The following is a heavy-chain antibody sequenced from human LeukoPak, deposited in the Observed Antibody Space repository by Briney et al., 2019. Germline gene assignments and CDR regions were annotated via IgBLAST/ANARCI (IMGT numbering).Heavy chain of an antibody. CDR3: ARNLPGYCSSTSCTTGAFDI. J-gene: IGHJ3*02. CDR1: GYSISSSNW. CDR2: IYYSGSI. V-gene: IGHV4-28*05. D-gene: IGHD2-2*01. Sequence: SDTLSLTCAVSGYSISSSNWWGWIRQPPEKGLEWIGYIYYSGSIYYNPSLKSRVTMSVDTSKNQFSLKLSSVTAVDTAVYYCARNLPGYCSSTSCTTGAFDIWGQGTMVTVSS.